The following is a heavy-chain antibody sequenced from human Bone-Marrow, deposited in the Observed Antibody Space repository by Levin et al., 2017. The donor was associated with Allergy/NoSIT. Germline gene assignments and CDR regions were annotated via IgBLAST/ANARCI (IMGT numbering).Heavy chain of an antibody. CDR1: GFTFSSSG. V-gene: IGHV3-30*18. J-gene: IGHJ3*02. CDR3: AKGFYYGSGSYYNSDAFDI. D-gene: IGHD3-10*01. Sequence: GESLKISCAASGFTFSSSGMHWVRQAPGKGLEWQAIISYDGSKKYYADSVKGRFTISRDNSKNTLYLQMNSLRAEDTAVYYCAKGFYYGSGSYYNSDAFDIWGQGTMVTVSS. CDR2: ISYDGSKK.